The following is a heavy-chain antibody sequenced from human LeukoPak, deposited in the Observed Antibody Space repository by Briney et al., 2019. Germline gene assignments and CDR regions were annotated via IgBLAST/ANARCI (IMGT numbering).Heavy chain of an antibody. D-gene: IGHD6-13*01. V-gene: IGHV3-33*08. Sequence: GGSLRLSCAASGFTFSSYAMHWVRQAPGKGLEWVAVIWYDGSNKYYADSVKGRFTISRDNSKNTLYLQMNSLRAEDTAVYYCARDGRAPQLVPLDYYYYGMDVWGQGTTVTVSS. CDR2: IWYDGSNK. J-gene: IGHJ6*02. CDR1: GFTFSSYA. CDR3: ARDGRAPQLVPLDYYYYGMDV.